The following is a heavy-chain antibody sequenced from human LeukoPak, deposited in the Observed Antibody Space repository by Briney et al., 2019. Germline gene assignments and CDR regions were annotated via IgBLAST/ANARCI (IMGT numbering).Heavy chain of an antibody. Sequence: PSETLSLTCAVYGGSFSGYYWSWIRQPPGKGLEWIGEINHSGSTNYNPSLKSRVTISVDTSKNQFSLKLSSVTAADTAVYYCARDPGIAVAALDYWGQGTLATVSS. CDR3: ARDPGIAVAALDY. CDR1: GGSFSGYY. D-gene: IGHD6-19*01. V-gene: IGHV4-34*01. CDR2: INHSGST. J-gene: IGHJ4*02.